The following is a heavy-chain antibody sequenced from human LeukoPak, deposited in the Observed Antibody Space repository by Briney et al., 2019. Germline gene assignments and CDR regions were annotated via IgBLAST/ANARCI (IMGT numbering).Heavy chain of an antibody. Sequence: GGSLRLSCAASGFTFSSYAMSWVRQAPGKGLEWVSAISGSGGSTYYADSVKGRFTISRDNAKNSLYLQMNSLRAEDTAVYYCAREVRWKNAFDIWGQGTMVTVSS. V-gene: IGHV3-23*01. CDR2: ISGSGGST. D-gene: IGHD1-1*01. CDR3: AREVRWKNAFDI. CDR1: GFTFSSYA. J-gene: IGHJ3*02.